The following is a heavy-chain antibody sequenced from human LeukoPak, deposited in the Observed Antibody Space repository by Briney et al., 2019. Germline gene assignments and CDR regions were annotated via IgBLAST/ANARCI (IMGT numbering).Heavy chain of an antibody. V-gene: IGHV4-34*01. CDR2: INHSGST. CDR3: ARPLWFGELSHPFDY. D-gene: IGHD3-10*01. Sequence: SETLSLTCTVSSGSFRTYYWSWIRQPPGKGLEWIGEINHSGSTNYNPSLKSRVTISVDTSKNQFSLKLSSVTAADTAVYYCARPLWFGELSHPFDYWGQGTLVTVSS. CDR1: SGSFRTYY. J-gene: IGHJ4*02.